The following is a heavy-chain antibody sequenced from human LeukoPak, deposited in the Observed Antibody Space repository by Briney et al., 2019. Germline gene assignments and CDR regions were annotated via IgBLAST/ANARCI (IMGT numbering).Heavy chain of an antibody. Sequence: PSETLSLTCTVSGASISSTNYYWGWIRQPPGKGLEWVGSIYYSGTTNYNPALKSRATITVDSNKNQFPQKLSFITAATTAVYYCASLRGCWFDPWGQGTLVTVSS. CDR1: GASISSTNYY. V-gene: IGHV4-39*06. CDR3: ASLRGCWFDP. J-gene: IGHJ5*02. CDR2: IYYSGTT. D-gene: IGHD2-15*01.